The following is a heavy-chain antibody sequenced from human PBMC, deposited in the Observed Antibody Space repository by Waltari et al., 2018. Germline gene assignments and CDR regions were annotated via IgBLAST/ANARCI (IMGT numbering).Heavy chain of an antibody. Sequence: EVQLVESGGGLVQPGGSLRLSCAASGFTFSSYAMRWVRQAPGKGLEWVSAISGSGGRTYYADSVKGRFTISRDNSKNTLYLQMNSLRAEDTAVYYCAKDSWTAYYDSTGGFDPWGQGTLVTVSS. CDR2: ISGSGGRT. J-gene: IGHJ5*02. D-gene: IGHD3-22*01. CDR3: AKDSWTAYYDSTGGFDP. V-gene: IGHV3-23*04. CDR1: GFTFSSYA.